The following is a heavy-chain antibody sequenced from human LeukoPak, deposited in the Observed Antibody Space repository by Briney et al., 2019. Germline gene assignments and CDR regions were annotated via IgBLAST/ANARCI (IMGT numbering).Heavy chain of an antibody. V-gene: IGHV3-23*01. CDR1: GFTLSNYA. J-gene: IGHJ6*04. CDR3: AKPTVGSGSHYGLDV. D-gene: IGHD3-10*01. Sequence: PGGSLRLSCAASGFTLSNYAMSWVRQAPRKRLECVSAITGSAADTYSADSVKGRFTISRDNSRNTLYLQMNSLRAEDTAVYYCAKPTVGSGSHYGLDVWGKGTTVTVSS. CDR2: ITGSAADT.